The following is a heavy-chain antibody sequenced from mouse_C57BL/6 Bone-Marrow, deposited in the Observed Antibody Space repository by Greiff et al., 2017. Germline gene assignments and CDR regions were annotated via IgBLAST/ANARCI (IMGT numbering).Heavy chain of an antibody. D-gene: IGHD3-2*02. CDR1: GFNIKDDY. J-gene: IGHJ2*01. Sequence: EVQLQQSGAELVRPGASVKLSCTASGFNIKDDYMHWVKQRPEQGLEWIGWIDPENGDTEYASKFQGKATITADTSSNTAYLQLSSLTSEDTAVYYCTTHSDSSGFYFDYWGQGTTLTVSS. V-gene: IGHV14-4*01. CDR3: TTHSDSSGFYFDY. CDR2: IDPENGDT.